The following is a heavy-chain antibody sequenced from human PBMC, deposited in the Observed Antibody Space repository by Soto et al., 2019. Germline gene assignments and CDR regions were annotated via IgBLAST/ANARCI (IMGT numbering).Heavy chain of an antibody. J-gene: IGHJ4*02. CDR1: GFTFSNYA. V-gene: IGHV3-23*01. CDR3: RKEPIVGPIFVDLTY. CDR2: ITGTGGST. Sequence: EVQLLESGGGLVQPGGSLRLSCAASGFTFSNYAMSWVRQAPGKGLEWVSGITGTGGSTYYADSVKGRFTISRDNSKKPLNLQWTGRGAKTLAVYNCRKEPIVGPIFVDLTYGGQEPWSPSPQ. D-gene: IGHD1-26*01.